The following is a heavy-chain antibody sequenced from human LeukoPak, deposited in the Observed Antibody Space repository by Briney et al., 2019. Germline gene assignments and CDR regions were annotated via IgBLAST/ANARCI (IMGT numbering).Heavy chain of an antibody. CDR2: IYYSGST. CDR1: GGSISSYY. D-gene: IGHD2-2*01. CDR3: ARILPVHNGFDP. Sequence: SETLSLTCTVSGGSISSYYWSWLRQPPGKGLEWIGYIYYSGSTNYNPSLKSRVTISVDTSKNQFSLKLSSVHAADTAVYYCARILPVHNGFDPWGQGTLVTVSS. J-gene: IGHJ5*02. V-gene: IGHV4-59*01.